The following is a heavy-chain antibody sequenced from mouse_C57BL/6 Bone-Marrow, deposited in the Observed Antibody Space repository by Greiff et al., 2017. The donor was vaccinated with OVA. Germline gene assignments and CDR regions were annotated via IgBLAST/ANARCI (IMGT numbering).Heavy chain of an antibody. CDR2: IRNKANGYTT. J-gene: IGHJ1*03. V-gene: IGHV7-3*01. D-gene: IGHD2-4*01. CDR3: ARSIYYDPYFDV. Sequence: EVKVVESGGGLVQPGGSLSLSCAASGFTFTDYYMSWVRQPPGKALEWLGFIRNKANGYTTEYSASVKGRFTISRDKSQSILYLQMNALRAEDSATYYCARSIYYDPYFDVWGTGTTVTVSS. CDR1: GFTFTDYY.